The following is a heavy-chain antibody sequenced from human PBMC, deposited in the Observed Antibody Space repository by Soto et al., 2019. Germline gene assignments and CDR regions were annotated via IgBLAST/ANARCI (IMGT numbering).Heavy chain of an antibody. CDR1: GGSVSSSNW. D-gene: IGHD2-21*02. V-gene: IGHV4-4*02. J-gene: IGHJ3*02. CDR2: IYHSGSA. CDR3: ARVPGVVVSADDAFDI. Sequence: QVQLQESGPGLVKPSGTLSLTCAVSGGSVSSSNWWSWVRQSPGKGLEWMGEIYHSGSAHYNPSLTSRATISLDKSKNQFSLGLTSVTAADTAVYYCARVPGVVVSADDAFDIWGPGTRVIVSS.